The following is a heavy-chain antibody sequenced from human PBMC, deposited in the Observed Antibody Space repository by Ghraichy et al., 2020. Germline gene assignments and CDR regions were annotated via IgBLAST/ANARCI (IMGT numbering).Heavy chain of an antibody. Sequence: SQTLSLTCAVYGGSFSGYYWSWIRQPPGKGLEWIGEINHSGSTNYNPSLKSRVTISVDTSKNQFSLKLSSVTAADTAVYYCARGRPMAYDSSRWGVRYFDYWGQGTLVTVSS. CDR2: INHSGST. D-gene: IGHD3-22*01. CDR1: GGSFSGYY. V-gene: IGHV4-34*01. CDR3: ARGRPMAYDSSRWGVRYFDY. J-gene: IGHJ4*02.